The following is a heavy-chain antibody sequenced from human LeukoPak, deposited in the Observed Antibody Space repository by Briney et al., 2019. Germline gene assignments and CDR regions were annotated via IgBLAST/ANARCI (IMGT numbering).Heavy chain of an antibody. Sequence: GESLRLSCAASGFTFSSYGMHWVRQAPGKGLEWVAVIWYDGSNKYYADSVKGRFTISRDNSKNTLYLQMNSLRAEDTAVYYCARDTYDFWSGYYSSSSSYYFDYWGQGTLVTVSS. CDR1: GFTFSSYG. D-gene: IGHD3-3*01. J-gene: IGHJ4*02. CDR3: ARDTYDFWSGYYSSSSSYYFDY. V-gene: IGHV3-33*01. CDR2: IWYDGSNK.